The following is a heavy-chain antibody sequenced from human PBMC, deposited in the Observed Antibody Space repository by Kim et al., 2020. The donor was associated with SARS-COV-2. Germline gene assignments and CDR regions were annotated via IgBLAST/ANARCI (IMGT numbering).Heavy chain of an antibody. Sequence: GGSLRLSCAASGFTFSSYWMSWVRQAPGKGLEWVANIKQDGSEKYYVDSVKGRFTISRDNAKNSLYLQMNSLRAEDTAVYYCARVVFLSSPGYCSSTSCYFLDYWGQGTLVTVSS. J-gene: IGHJ4*02. CDR1: GFTFSSYW. D-gene: IGHD2-2*01. CDR3: ARVVFLSSPGYCSSTSCYFLDY. V-gene: IGHV3-7*01. CDR2: IKQDGSEK.